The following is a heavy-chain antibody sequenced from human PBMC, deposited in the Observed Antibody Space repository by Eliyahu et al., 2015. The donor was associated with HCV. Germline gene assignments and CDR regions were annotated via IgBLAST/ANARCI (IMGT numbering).Heavy chain of an antibody. CDR3: ASRRGNPYWCFDL. Sequence: QVQLQQWGAGLVQPSETLSLTCAVXGGSFNPYYWNWFRQPPGKGLEWIGQIEDGGRTYYNPSLKTRVTISVDTSKNQFSLKLSSVTAADTAVHFCASRRGNPYWCFDLWGRGTLVTVSS. V-gene: IGHV4-34*01. CDR2: IEDGGRT. CDR1: GGSFNPYY. J-gene: IGHJ2*01. D-gene: IGHD3-10*01.